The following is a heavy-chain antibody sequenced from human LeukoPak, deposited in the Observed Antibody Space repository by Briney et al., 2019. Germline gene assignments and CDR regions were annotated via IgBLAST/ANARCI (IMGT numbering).Heavy chain of an antibody. D-gene: IGHD2-15*01. CDR1: GGSISNYY. CDR3: ARDWTCSGGSCYPDDWFDP. V-gene: IGHV4-4*07. Sequence: SETLSLTCTVSGGSISNYYWSWIRQPAGKGLEWIGRVYASGSTNYNPSLKSRVTMSVDTSKNQFSLKLSSVTAADTAVYYCARDWTCSGGSCYPDDWFDPWGQGTLVTVSS. J-gene: IGHJ5*02. CDR2: VYASGST.